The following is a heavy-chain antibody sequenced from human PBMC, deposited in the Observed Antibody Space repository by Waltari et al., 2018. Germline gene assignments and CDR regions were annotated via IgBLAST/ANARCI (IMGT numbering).Heavy chain of an antibody. J-gene: IGHJ6*02. Sequence: QVQLQQWGAGLLKPSETLSLTCGVYGGSFSGYYWNWIRQSPGKGLEWIGQINHSGHINYNPSLKSRVTISADTSKNHFSLNLSSVTAADTAVYYCVRGKTGYSHGLDVWGQGHTVTVSS. D-gene: IGHD3-9*01. V-gene: IGHV4-34*01. CDR3: VRGKTGYSHGLDV. CDR1: GGSFSGYY. CDR2: INHSGHI.